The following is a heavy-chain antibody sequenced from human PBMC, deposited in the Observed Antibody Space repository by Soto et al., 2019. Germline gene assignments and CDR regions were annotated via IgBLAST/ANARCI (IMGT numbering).Heavy chain of an antibody. J-gene: IGHJ6*02. CDR2: IYSGGST. CDR1: GFTVSSNY. V-gene: IGHV3-53*02. Sequence: EMQLVETGGGLIQPGGSLRLSCAASGFTVSSNYMSWVRQAPGKGLEWVSVIYSGGSTYYADSVKGRFTLSRDNSKNTLYLQMNSLRAEHTAVYYCARDRFLVYSRNGMDVWGQGTTVTVSS. CDR3: ARDRFLVYSRNGMDV. D-gene: IGHD2-15*01.